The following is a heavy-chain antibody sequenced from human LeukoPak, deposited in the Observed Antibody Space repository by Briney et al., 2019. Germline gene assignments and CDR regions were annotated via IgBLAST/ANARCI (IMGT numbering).Heavy chain of an antibody. Sequence: PSETLSLTCTVSGGSISSYYWSWIRQPAGKGLEWIGRIYTSGSTNYNPSLKSRVTMSVDTSKNQFSLKLSPVTAADTAVYYCARDQGYYDSSGYSDYYYMDVWGKGTTVTVSS. CDR2: IYTSGST. CDR1: GGSISSYY. D-gene: IGHD3-22*01. J-gene: IGHJ6*03. V-gene: IGHV4-4*07. CDR3: ARDQGYYDSSGYSDYYYMDV.